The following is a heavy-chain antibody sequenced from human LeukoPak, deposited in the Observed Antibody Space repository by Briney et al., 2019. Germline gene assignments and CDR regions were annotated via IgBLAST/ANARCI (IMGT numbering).Heavy chain of an antibody. CDR1: GYTFTSYY. CDR3: ARDRSERFGELSRLYYYYYMDV. J-gene: IGHJ6*03. CDR2: INPSGGST. Sequence: GASVKVSCKASGYTFTSYYMHWVRQAPGQGLEWMGIINPSGGSTSYAQKFQGRVTMTRDMSTSTVYMELSSLRSEDTAVYYCARDRSERFGELSRLYYYYYMDVWGKGTTVTISS. D-gene: IGHD3-10*01. V-gene: IGHV1-46*01.